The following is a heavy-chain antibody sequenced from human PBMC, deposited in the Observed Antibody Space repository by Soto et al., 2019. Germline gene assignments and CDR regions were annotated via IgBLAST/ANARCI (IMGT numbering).Heavy chain of an antibody. CDR1: GYTFISYG. D-gene: IGHD3-16*02. CDR2: ISAYNGNT. CDR3: ARDLDDYVWGSYPSPDSFDI. J-gene: IGHJ3*02. Sequence: QVQLVQSGAEVKKPGASVKVSCKASGYTFISYGISWVRQAPGQGLEWMGWISAYNGNTKYAQKLQGRVTMTTDTSTRTAYMELRGLRSDDTAVYYCARDLDDYVWGSYPSPDSFDIWGQGTMVTVSS. V-gene: IGHV1-18*01.